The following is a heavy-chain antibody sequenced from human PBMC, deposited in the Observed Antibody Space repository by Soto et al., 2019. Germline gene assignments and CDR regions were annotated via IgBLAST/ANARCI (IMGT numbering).Heavy chain of an antibody. CDR3: AREGGEVEGAFDS. CDR2: IYSGGST. J-gene: IGHJ3*02. CDR1: GFTVSSNY. D-gene: IGHD2-15*01. Sequence: EVQLVETGGGLIQPGGSLRLSCAASGFTVSSNYMSWVRQAPGKGLEWVSVIYSGGSTYYADSVKGRFTISRDNSKNSLYLQMNSLRAEDTAVYYCAREGGEVEGAFDSWGQGTTVTVSS. V-gene: IGHV3-53*02.